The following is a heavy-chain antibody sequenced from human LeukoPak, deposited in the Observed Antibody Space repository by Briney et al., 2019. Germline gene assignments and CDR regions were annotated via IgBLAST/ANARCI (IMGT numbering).Heavy chain of an antibody. D-gene: IGHD3-10*01. J-gene: IGHJ6*02. CDR1: GGSISSSSYY. CDR2: IYYSGST. V-gene: IGHV4-39*07. Sequence: SETLSLTCTVSGGSISSSSYYWGWIRQPPGKGLEWIGSIYYSGSTNYNPSLKSRVTISVDTSKNQFSLKLSSVTAADTAVYYCAREDRWFGELSSNGMDVWGQGTTVTVSS. CDR3: AREDRWFGELSSNGMDV.